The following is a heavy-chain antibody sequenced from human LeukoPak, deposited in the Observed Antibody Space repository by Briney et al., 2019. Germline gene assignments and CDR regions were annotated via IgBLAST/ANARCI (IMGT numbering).Heavy chain of an antibody. CDR1: GGTFSSYA. CDR3: ARRGGASVWSSSWFDP. CDR2: IIPIFGTA. D-gene: IGHD6-6*01. Sequence: ASVKVSCKASGGTFSSYAISWVRQAPGQGLEWMGEIIPIFGTANYAQKFQGRVTITADESTSTAYMELSSLRSEDTAVYYCARRGGASVWSSSWFDPWGQGTLVTVSS. J-gene: IGHJ5*02. V-gene: IGHV1-69*13.